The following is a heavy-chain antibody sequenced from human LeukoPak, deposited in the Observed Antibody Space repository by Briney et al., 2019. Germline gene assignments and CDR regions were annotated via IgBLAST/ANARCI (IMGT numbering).Heavy chain of an antibody. CDR3: ARGAPIAARRGTFDY. CDR1: GGSFSGYY. J-gene: IGHJ4*02. Sequence: SETLSLTCAVYGGSFSGYYWSWIRQPPGKGLEWIGEINHSGSTNYNPSLKSRVTISVDTSKNQFSLKLGSVTAADTAVYYCARGAPIAARRGTFDYWGQGTLVTVSS. V-gene: IGHV4-34*01. CDR2: INHSGST. D-gene: IGHD6-6*01.